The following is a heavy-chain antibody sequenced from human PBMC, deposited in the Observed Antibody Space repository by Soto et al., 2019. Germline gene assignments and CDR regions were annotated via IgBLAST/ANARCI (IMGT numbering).Heavy chain of an antibody. J-gene: IGHJ4*02. CDR3: ARANIYMVRGVMFDY. D-gene: IGHD3-10*01. Sequence: PSETLSLTCAVSGGSISSGGYSWSWIRQPPGKGLEWIGYIYHNGSTYYNPSLKSRVTISVDRSKNQFSLKLSSVTAADTAVYYCARANIYMVRGVMFDYWGQGTLVTVSS. CDR2: IYHNGST. V-gene: IGHV4-30-2*01. CDR1: GGSISSGGYS.